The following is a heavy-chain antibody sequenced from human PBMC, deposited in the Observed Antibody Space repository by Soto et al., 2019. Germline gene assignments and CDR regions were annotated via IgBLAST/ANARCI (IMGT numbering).Heavy chain of an antibody. J-gene: IGHJ6*02. D-gene: IGHD3-3*01. Sequence: PSQTLSLTCTVSGGSISSAGYYWSWIRQQPGKGLEWIGYIYYSGSTYYNPSLKSRVTISVDTSKNQFSLKLSSVTAADTAVYYCARGGQVDFGVPSAYYYGMDVWGQGTTVTVSS. CDR1: GGSISSAGYY. V-gene: IGHV4-31*03. CDR2: IYYSGST. CDR3: ARGGQVDFGVPSAYYYGMDV.